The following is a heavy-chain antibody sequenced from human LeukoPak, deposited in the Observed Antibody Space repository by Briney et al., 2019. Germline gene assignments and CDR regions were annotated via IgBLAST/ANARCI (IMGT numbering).Heavy chain of an antibody. D-gene: IGHD3-10*01. CDR1: GGSISSYH. J-gene: IGHJ4*02. Sequence: SETLSLTCTVSGGSISSYHWSWIRQSPGKGLEWIWYIYYSGSTNYNPSLKSRVTISVDTSKNQFSLKLSSVTAADTAVYYCARNYYGSGSYKVFLDYWGQGTLVTVSS. V-gene: IGHV4-59*01. CDR2: IYYSGST. CDR3: ARNYYGSGSYKVFLDY.